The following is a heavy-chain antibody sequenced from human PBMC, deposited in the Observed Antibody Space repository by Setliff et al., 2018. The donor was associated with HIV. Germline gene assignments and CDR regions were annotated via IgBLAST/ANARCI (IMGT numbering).Heavy chain of an antibody. Sequence: GGSLRLSCAASGFTFSRYEMSWVRQAPGKGLEWLSYISSSGITKHYADSVKGRFTISRDNAKNSLYLQMNSLRVEDTAIYYCAKGLVDYYDGSAYDYWGQGTLVTVS. CDR1: GFTFSRYE. CDR3: AKGLVDYYDGSAYDY. CDR2: ISSSGITK. D-gene: IGHD3-22*01. J-gene: IGHJ4*02. V-gene: IGHV3-48*03.